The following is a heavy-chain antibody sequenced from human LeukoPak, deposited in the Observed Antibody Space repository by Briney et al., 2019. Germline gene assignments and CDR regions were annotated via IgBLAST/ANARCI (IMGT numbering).Heavy chain of an antibody. J-gene: IGHJ6*02. V-gene: IGHV3-30*18. Sequence: GRSLRLSCAASGFTFSSYGMHWVRQAPGKGLEWVAVISYDGSNKYYADSVKGRFTISRDNSKSTLYLQMNSLRAEDTAVYYCAKPYYYDSSGYYYEALLYYYYGMDVWGQGTTVTVSS. CDR2: ISYDGSNK. CDR1: GFTFSSYG. D-gene: IGHD3-22*01. CDR3: AKPYYYDSSGYYYEALLYYYYGMDV.